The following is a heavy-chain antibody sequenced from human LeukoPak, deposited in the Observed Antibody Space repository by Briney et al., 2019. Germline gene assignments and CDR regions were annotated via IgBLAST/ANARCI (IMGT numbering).Heavy chain of an antibody. CDR2: INHSGST. J-gene: IGHJ6*03. CDR3: AGTFFGTTTNYYYYYYMDV. Sequence: PSETLSLTCAVYGGSFSGYYWSWIRQPPGKGLEWIGEINHSGSTNYNPSLKSRVTMSVDTSKNQFSLKLSSVTAADTAVYYCAGTFFGTTTNYYYYYYMDVWGKGTTVTVSS. D-gene: IGHD3-3*01. CDR1: GGSFSGYY. V-gene: IGHV4-34*01.